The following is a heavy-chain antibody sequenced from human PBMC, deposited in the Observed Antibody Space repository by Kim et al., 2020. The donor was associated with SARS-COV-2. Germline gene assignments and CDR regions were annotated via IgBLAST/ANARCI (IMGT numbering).Heavy chain of an antibody. CDR3: AKEKVASAAGTNYYYYYGMDV. CDR2: ISYDGSNK. Sequence: GGSLRLSCAASGFTFSSYGMHWVRQAPGKGLEWVAVISYDGSNKYYADSVKGRFTISRDNSKNTLYLQMNSLRAEDTAVYYCAKEKVASAAGTNYYYYYGMDVWGQGTTVTVSS. V-gene: IGHV3-30*18. D-gene: IGHD6-13*01. J-gene: IGHJ6*02. CDR1: GFTFSSYG.